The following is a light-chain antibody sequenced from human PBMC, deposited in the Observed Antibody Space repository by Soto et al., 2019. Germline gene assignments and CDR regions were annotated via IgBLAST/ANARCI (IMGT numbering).Light chain of an antibody. CDR1: NSNIGSNY. V-gene: IGLV1-47*01. Sequence: QSVLTQAPSASWTPGQRVTISCSRSNSNIGSNYVYWYQQLPGTAPKLLIYRNNQRPSGVPDRFSGSKSGTSASLAISGLRSEDEADYYCAAWDDSLSGQVFGTGTKVTVL. CDR3: AAWDDSLSGQV. CDR2: RNN. J-gene: IGLJ1*01.